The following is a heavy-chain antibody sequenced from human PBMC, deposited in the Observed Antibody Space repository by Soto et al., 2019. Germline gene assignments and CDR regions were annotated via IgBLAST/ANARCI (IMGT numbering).Heavy chain of an antibody. D-gene: IGHD3-3*01. CDR2: IYPGDSDT. CDR3: ARGVGYPYGAFGVVIISWFDP. CDR1: GYSFTSYW. Sequence: GESLKISCKGSGYSFTSYWIGWVRQMPGKGLEWMGIIYPGDSDTRYSPSFQGQVTISADKSISTAYLQWSSLKASDTAMYYCARGVGYPYGAFGVVIISWFDPWGQGTLVTVSS. V-gene: IGHV5-51*01. J-gene: IGHJ5*02.